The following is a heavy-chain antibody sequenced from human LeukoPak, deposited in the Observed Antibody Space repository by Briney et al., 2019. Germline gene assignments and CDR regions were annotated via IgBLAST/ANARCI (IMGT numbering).Heavy chain of an antibody. D-gene: IGHD4-17*01. CDR3: ARTTVTGSDRDY. V-gene: IGHV1-2*06. Sequence: ALVKVSCKASGYTFTGYYMHWVRQAPGQGLEWMGRINPNSGGTNYAQKFQGRVTMTRDTSISTAYMELSRLRSDDTAVYYCARTTVTGSDRDYWGQGTLVTVSS. CDR2: INPNSGGT. CDR1: GYTFTGYY. J-gene: IGHJ4*02.